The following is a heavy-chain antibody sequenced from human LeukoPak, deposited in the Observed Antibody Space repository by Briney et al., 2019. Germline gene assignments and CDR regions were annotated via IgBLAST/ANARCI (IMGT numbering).Heavy chain of an antibody. V-gene: IGHV1-2*02. D-gene: IGHD3-22*01. CDR2: INSNTGDT. CDR1: GYTFTDYF. Sequence: ASVTVSCTASGYTFTDYFMHWVRQAPGQGFEWMGWINSNTGDTNYAQKFQGRVTLTRDTSISTAYMDLSRLRSDDTAAYFCARDRNYYDRTGIDALDLWGQGTMVTVSS. CDR3: ARDRNYYDRTGIDALDL. J-gene: IGHJ3*01.